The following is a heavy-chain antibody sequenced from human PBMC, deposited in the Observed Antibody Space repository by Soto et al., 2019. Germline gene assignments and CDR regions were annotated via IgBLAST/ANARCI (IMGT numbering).Heavy chain of an antibody. V-gene: IGHV4-34*01. CDR1: GGSFSGYY. CDR2: INHSGST. D-gene: IGHD3-10*01. CDR3: ARGVRRAYFDY. J-gene: IGHJ4*02. Sequence: QVQLQQWGAGLLKPSETLSLTCAVYGGSFSGYYWSWIRQPPGKGLEWIGEINHSGSTNYNPSLKSRVTISVDTSKNQFSRKLSTVTAADTAVYYCARGVRRAYFDYWGQGTLVTVSS.